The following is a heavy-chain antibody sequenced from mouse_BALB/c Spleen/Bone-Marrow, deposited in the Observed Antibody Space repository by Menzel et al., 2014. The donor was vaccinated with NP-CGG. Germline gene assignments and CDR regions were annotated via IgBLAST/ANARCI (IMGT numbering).Heavy chain of an antibody. CDR1: GFTFSNFG. CDR3: AREGGVRQRVYFYY. Sequence: EVKLMESGGGLVQPGGSRKLSCAASGFTFSNFGMHWVRQSPEKGLEWVAYISGGSSAINYADTVKGRFTISRDNPKNTLFVQMTSLRSEDTAMYYYAREGGVRQRVYFYYWGQGSALTSSS. CDR2: ISGGSSAI. V-gene: IGHV5-17*02. J-gene: IGHJ2*01.